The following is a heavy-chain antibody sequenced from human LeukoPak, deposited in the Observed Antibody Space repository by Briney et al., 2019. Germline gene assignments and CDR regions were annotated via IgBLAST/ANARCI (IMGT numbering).Heavy chain of an antibody. CDR3: ARGRGYSYGYKNWFDP. V-gene: IGHV4-59*01. J-gene: IGHJ5*02. D-gene: IGHD5-18*01. CDR1: GGTISSYY. Sequence: SETLSLTCTVSGGTISSYYWSWIRQPPGKGLEWIGYIYYSGSTNYNPSLKSRVTISVDTSKNQFSLKLSSVTAADTAVYYCARGRGYSYGYKNWFDPWGQGTLVTVSS. CDR2: IYYSGST.